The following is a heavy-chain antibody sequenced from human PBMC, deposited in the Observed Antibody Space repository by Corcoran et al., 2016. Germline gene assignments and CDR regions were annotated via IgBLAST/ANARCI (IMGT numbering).Heavy chain of an antibody. V-gene: IGHV1-69*06. CDR3: AIDILAGSQRYDSFDI. J-gene: IGHJ3*02. D-gene: IGHD3-9*01. Sequence: QVQLVRSGAEVKKPGSSVKVSCKASGGTFSSYAISWVRQAPGQGLEWMGGIIPIFGTANYAQKFQGRVTITADKSTSTAYMELGSLGSEDTAVDYCAIDILAGSQRYDSFDIWGQGTMVTVSS. CDR1: GGTFSSYA. CDR2: IIPIFGTA.